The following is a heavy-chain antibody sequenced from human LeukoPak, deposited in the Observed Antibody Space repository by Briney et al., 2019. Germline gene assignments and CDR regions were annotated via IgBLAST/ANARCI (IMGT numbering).Heavy chain of an antibody. CDR3: AMMDYGDYAAAFDI. D-gene: IGHD4-17*01. CDR2: IYTSGST. V-gene: IGHV4-4*07. Sequence: SETLSLTCTVSGGTISSYYWSWIRQPAGKGLEWIGRIYTSGSTNYNPSLKSRVTMSVDTSKNQFSLKLSSVTAADTAVYYCAMMDYGDYAAAFDIWGQGTMVTVSS. J-gene: IGHJ3*02. CDR1: GGTISSYY.